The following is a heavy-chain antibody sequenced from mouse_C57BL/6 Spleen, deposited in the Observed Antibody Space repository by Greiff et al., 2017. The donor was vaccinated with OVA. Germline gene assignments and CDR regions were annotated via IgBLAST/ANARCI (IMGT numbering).Heavy chain of an antibody. V-gene: IGHV1-72*01. Sequence: QVQLQQPGAELVKPGDSVKLSCKASGYTFTSYWMHWVQQRPGRGLEWIGGIDPKSGGNKYNEKFKSKATLTVDKPSSTADMQLSSLTSEDSAVYYCARVAYDSNSYAMDYWGQGTSVTVSS. CDR3: ARVAYDSNSYAMDY. J-gene: IGHJ4*01. CDR1: GYTFTSYW. D-gene: IGHD2-5*01. CDR2: IDPKSGGN.